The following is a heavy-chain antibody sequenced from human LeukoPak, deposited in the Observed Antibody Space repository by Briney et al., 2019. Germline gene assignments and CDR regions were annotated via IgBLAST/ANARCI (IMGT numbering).Heavy chain of an antibody. CDR3: ARDRMGYCSGGSCFPYYYYYYMDV. Sequence: PGGSLRLSCAASGFTFSSYGMHWVRQAPGKGLEWVAVIWYDGSNKYYADSVKGRFTISRDNSKNTLYLQMNSLRAEDTAVYYCARDRMGYCSGGSCFPYYYYYYMDVWGKRTTVTVSS. J-gene: IGHJ6*03. CDR2: IWYDGSNK. D-gene: IGHD2-15*01. CDR1: GFTFSSYG. V-gene: IGHV3-33*01.